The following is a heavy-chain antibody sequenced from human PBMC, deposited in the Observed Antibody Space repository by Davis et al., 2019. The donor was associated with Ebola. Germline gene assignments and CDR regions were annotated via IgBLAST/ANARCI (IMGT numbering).Heavy chain of an antibody. CDR2: IYYSGST. Sequence: SETLSLTCTVSGGSISSYYWSWIRQPPGKGLEWIGYIYYSGSTNYNPSLKSRVTISVDTSKNQFSLKLSSVTAADTAVYYCARFEMVAADFSEHWFDPWGQGTLVTVSS. CDR3: ARFEMVAADFSEHWFDP. J-gene: IGHJ5*02. V-gene: IGHV4-59*08. CDR1: GGSISSYY. D-gene: IGHD2-15*01.